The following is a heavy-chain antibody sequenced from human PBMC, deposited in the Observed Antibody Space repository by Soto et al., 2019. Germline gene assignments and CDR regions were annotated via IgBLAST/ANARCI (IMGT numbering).Heavy chain of an antibody. J-gene: IGHJ2*01. D-gene: IGHD6-19*01. Sequence: QVQLQQSGPGLVKPSQTLSLICAISGDSVSSDSATWNWIRQSPSRGLEWLGRTYYRSKWYNDYAVSVKSRIATTPDTSKNQLCLQLNSVTPEDTAVYFCARDSSGWHWYFDLWGRGTLVTVSS. V-gene: IGHV6-1*01. CDR1: GDSVSSDSAT. CDR3: ARDSSGWHWYFDL. CDR2: TYYRSKWYN.